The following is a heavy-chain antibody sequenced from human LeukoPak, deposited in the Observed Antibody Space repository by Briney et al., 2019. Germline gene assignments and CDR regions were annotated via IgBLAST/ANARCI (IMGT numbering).Heavy chain of an antibody. D-gene: IGHD2-2*01. Sequence: PGGALRLSCAASGFTFSNFAMAWVRQTPGKGLEWVSGILAGGGTKYYADSVRGRFTISRDNSRDTLYLQMNSLSAEDTAVYYCATPVGILVVPAAMSYWGKGTLATVSS. J-gene: IGHJ4*02. CDR1: GFTFSNFA. CDR2: ILAGGGTK. CDR3: ATPVGILVVPAAMSY. V-gene: IGHV3-23*01.